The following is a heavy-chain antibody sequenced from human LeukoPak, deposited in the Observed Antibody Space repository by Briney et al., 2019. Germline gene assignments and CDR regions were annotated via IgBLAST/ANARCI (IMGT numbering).Heavy chain of an antibody. V-gene: IGHV3-66*01. CDR1: GFTVSSNY. J-gene: IGHJ4*02. D-gene: IGHD2-15*01. CDR3: ASGLYCSGGSCNGRDY. Sequence: GGSLRLSCAASGFTVSSNYMSWVRQAPGKGLEWVSVIYSGGSTYYADSVKGRFTISRDNSKNTLYLQMNSLRAEDTAVYYCASGLYCSGGSCNGRDYWGQGTLVTVSS. CDR2: IYSGGST.